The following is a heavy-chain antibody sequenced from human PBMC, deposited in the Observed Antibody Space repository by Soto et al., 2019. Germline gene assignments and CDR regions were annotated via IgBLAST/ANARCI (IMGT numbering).Heavy chain of an antibody. CDR3: ARHLQCYDSSGFSNRYYFYF. V-gene: IGHV1-69*01. J-gene: IGHJ4*02. CDR2: IIPIFGTA. CDR1: GGAFNTYA. D-gene: IGHD3-22*01. Sequence: QVQLVQSGAEFKKPGSSVTVSCKASGGAFNTYAISWVRQAPGQGLKWIGGIIPIFGTANYAAKFQGRVTITVDESTSTAFLELSSVRSEDTAVYYCARHLQCYDSSGFSNRYYFYFWGQGTLVTVAS.